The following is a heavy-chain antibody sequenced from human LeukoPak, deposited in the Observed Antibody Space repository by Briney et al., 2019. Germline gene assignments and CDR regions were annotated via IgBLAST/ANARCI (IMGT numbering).Heavy chain of an antibody. V-gene: IGHV3-23*01. CDR3: AKEPNYDSSGHYSYY. CDR2: ISGSGGST. CDR1: GFTFSSYA. J-gene: IGHJ4*02. D-gene: IGHD3-22*01. Sequence: GSLRLSCAASGFTFSSYAMSWVRQAPGKGLEWVSAISGSGGSTYYADSVKGRFTISRDNSKNTLYLQMNSLRAEDTAVYHCAKEPNYDSSGHYSYYWGQGTLVTVSS.